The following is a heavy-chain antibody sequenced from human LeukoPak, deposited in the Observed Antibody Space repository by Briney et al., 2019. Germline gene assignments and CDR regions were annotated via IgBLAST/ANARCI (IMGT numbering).Heavy chain of an antibody. Sequence: RGESLKISCKGSGSSFTSYWIAWVRQLPGKGLEWMGIIYPGDSDTRYSPSFQGQVTISADKSISTAYLQWSSLKASDTAVYYCASSIIRGGYYYYMDVWGKGTTVTVSS. CDR1: GSSFTSYW. CDR3: ASSIIRGGYYYYMDV. V-gene: IGHV5-51*01. D-gene: IGHD3-10*01. CDR2: IYPGDSDT. J-gene: IGHJ6*03.